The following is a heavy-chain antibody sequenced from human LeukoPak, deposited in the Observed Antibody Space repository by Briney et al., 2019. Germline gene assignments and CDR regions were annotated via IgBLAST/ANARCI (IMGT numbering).Heavy chain of an antibody. CDR3: ASGWFGEGNY. V-gene: IGHV3-11*06. D-gene: IGHD3-10*01. CDR1: GFTFSDYY. Sequence: GGSLRLSCAASGFTFSDYYMSWIRQAPGKGLEWVSYISSSSSYTNYADSVKGRFTISRDNAKNSLYLQMNSLSAEDPAVYYCASGWFGEGNYWGQGPLVTVSS. J-gene: IGHJ4*02. CDR2: ISSSSSYT.